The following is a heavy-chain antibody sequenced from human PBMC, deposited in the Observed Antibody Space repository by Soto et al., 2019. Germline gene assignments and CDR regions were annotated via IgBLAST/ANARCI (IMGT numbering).Heavy chain of an antibody. CDR2: IIPIFGTA. V-gene: IGHV1-69*12. CDR1: GGTFSSYA. CDR3: VREGGIAAPEPFDR. Sequence: QVQLVQSGAEVKKPGSSVKVSCKASGGTFSSYAISWVRQAPGQGLEWMGGIIPIFGTANYAQKFQGRVKITADESTSKASMELSRLRSEERAVYYCVREGGIAAPEPFDRWGQGTLVTVSS. J-gene: IGHJ4*02. D-gene: IGHD6-6*01.